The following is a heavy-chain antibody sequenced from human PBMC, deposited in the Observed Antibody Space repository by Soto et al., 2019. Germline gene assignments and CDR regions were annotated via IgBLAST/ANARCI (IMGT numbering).Heavy chain of an antibody. CDR1: GFRFSTYD. V-gene: IGHV3-23*01. CDR3: VRQAKLTTVTANVGYYYGLDV. J-gene: IGHJ6*02. Sequence: DVQLLESGGGLVQPGGSLRLSCAASGFRFSTYDMSWVRQAPGKGLEWVSVMSGSGSGTYYADSVKGRFTISRDNSKNTLYPQMNSLRDEDTAVYYCVRQAKLTTVTANVGYYYGLDVWGQGTTVTVSS. D-gene: IGHD4-4*01. CDR2: MSGSGSGT.